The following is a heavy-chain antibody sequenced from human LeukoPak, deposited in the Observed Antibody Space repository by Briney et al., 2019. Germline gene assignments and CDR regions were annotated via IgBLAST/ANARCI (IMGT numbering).Heavy chain of an antibody. CDR2: ISYDRSNK. CDR1: GFTFSSYA. J-gene: IGHJ4*02. D-gene: IGHD7-27*01. Sequence: GRSLRLSCAASGFTFSSYAMHWVRQAPGKGLEWVAVISYDRSNKYYADSVKGRFTISRDNPKNTLYLQMNSLRAEDTAVYYCARDGLLGYFDYWGQGTLVTVSS. CDR3: ARDGLLGYFDY. V-gene: IGHV3-30-3*01.